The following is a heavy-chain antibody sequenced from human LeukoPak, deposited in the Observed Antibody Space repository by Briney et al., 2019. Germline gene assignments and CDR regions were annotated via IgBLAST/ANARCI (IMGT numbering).Heavy chain of an antibody. CDR3: AKRPSSSWYGGEYYFDY. CDR1: GSTFSSYG. J-gene: IGHJ4*02. D-gene: IGHD6-13*01. Sequence: PGGSLRLSCAASGSTFSSYGMSWVRQAPGKGLEWVSAISGSGGSTYYANSVKGRFTISRDNSKNTLYLQMNSLRAEDTAVYYCAKRPSSSWYGGEYYFDYWGQGTLVTVSS. CDR2: ISGSGGST. V-gene: IGHV3-23*01.